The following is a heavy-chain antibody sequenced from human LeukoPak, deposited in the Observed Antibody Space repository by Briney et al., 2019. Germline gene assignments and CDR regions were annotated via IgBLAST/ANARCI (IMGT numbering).Heavy chain of an antibody. Sequence: GASVKVSCKASGGTFSSYAISWVRQAPGQGLEWMGGIIPIFGTANYAQKFQGRVTITADESTSTAYMELSRLRSDDTAVYYCAYSSGWRFPIDYWGQGTLVTVSS. CDR2: IIPIFGTA. CDR3: AYSSGWRFPIDY. J-gene: IGHJ4*02. D-gene: IGHD6-19*01. CDR1: GGTFSSYA. V-gene: IGHV1-69*13.